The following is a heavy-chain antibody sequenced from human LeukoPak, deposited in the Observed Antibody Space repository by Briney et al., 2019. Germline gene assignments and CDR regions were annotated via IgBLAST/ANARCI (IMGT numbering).Heavy chain of an antibody. CDR1: GFTFSSYA. D-gene: IGHD3-22*01. CDR3: ARDNGQYSSGYFDY. CDR2: ISYDGSNK. Sequence: AGGSLRLSCAASGFTFSSYAMHWVRQAPGKGLEWVAVISYDGSNKYYADSVKGRFTISRDNSKNTLYLQMNSLRAEDTAVYYCARDNGQYSSGYFDYWGQGTLVTVSS. J-gene: IGHJ4*02. V-gene: IGHV3-30-3*01.